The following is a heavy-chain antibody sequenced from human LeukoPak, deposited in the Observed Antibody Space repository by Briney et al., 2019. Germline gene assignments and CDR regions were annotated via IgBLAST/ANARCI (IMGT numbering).Heavy chain of an antibody. CDR2: IYYSGST. J-gene: IGHJ4*02. D-gene: IGHD3-10*01. CDR3: ARHGVGRGGDFDY. CDR1: GGSISSYY. V-gene: IGHV4-59*08. Sequence: SETLSLTCTVSGGSISSYYWSWIRQPPGEGLEWIGYIYYSGSTKYNPSLKSRISISVDTSKNQFSLKLSSVTAADTAVYYCARHGVGRGGDFDYWGQGTLVTVSS.